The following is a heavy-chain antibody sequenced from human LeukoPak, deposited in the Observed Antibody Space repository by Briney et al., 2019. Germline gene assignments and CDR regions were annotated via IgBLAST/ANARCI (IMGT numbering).Heavy chain of an antibody. CDR3: ARGKTSQNIVTRKTYNWFDP. Sequence: GGSLRLSCGASGLTFTTYAMTWVRQAPGKGLEWFSSISSSSDYIYYADSVKGRFTISRDNAKNSLYLQMKSLRAEDTAVYYCARGKTSQNIVTRKTYNWFDPWGQGTLVTVSS. V-gene: IGHV3-21*01. J-gene: IGHJ5*02. CDR1: GLTFTTYA. D-gene: IGHD2/OR15-2a*01. CDR2: ISSSSDYI.